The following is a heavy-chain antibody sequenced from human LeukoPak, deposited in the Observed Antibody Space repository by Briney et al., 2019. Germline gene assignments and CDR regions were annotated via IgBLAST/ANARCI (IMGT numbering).Heavy chain of an antibody. Sequence: GGSLRLSCAAPGFTFRRYWMSWVRQAPGKGLEWVANIKQDGSEKYYVDSVKGRITISRDNAKNSLYLQMNSLRAEDTAVYYCARGSRGLDDSDYFDYWGQGTLVTVSS. CDR2: IKQDGSEK. D-gene: IGHD2-21*02. V-gene: IGHV3-7*01. CDR1: GFTFRRYW. CDR3: ARGSRGLDDSDYFDY. J-gene: IGHJ4*02.